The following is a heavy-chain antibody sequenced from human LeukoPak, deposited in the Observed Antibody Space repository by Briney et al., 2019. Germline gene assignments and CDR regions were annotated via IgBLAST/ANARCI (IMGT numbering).Heavy chain of an antibody. J-gene: IGHJ4*02. Sequence: SETLSLTCAVSGYSISNGFYWGWIRQPPGKGLEWIGSMFHSGSTYYNPSLKSRVAMSVDTSKNQFSLKLSSVTAPDTAVYYCARDSGTYHTLNSWGQGTLVTVSS. CDR3: ARDSGTYHTLNS. V-gene: IGHV4-38-2*02. D-gene: IGHD1-26*01. CDR2: MFHSGST. CDR1: GYSISNGFY.